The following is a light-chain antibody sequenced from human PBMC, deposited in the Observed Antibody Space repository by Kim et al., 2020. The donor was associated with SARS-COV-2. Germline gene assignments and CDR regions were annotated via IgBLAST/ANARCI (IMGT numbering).Light chain of an antibody. CDR3: HQANSFPPFT. CDR1: QNINTW. Sequence: SVGDRVTITCLASQNINTWLAWYQQKPGKAPQLLIYAASSLQSGVPSRFSGSGSGTAFTLTTARLQPDDSATYYCHQANSFPPFTFGQGTKVDIK. CDR2: AAS. J-gene: IGKJ1*01. V-gene: IGKV1-12*01.